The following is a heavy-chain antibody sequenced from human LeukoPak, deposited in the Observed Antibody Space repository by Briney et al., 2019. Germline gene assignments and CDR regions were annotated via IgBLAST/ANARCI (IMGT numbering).Heavy chain of an antibody. CDR3: ARRAGAYSHPYDY. D-gene: IGHD4/OR15-4a*01. V-gene: IGHV3-30*03. Sequence: GRSLRLSCAASGFTFSSYGMHWVRQAPGKGLEWVAVISYDGSNKYYADSVKGRFTISRDNSKNTLYLQMNSLRAEDTAVYYCARRAGAYSHPYDYWGQGTLVTVSS. CDR1: GFTFSSYG. J-gene: IGHJ4*02. CDR2: ISYDGSNK.